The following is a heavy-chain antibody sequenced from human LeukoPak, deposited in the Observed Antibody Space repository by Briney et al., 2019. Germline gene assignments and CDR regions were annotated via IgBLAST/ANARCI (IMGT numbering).Heavy chain of an antibody. V-gene: IGHV1-69*04. J-gene: IGHJ5*02. D-gene: IGHD6-19*01. CDR2: IIPILGIA. Sequence: SLKVSCKASGGTFSSYAISWGRQAPGQGLEWMGRIIPILGIANYAQKFQGRVTITADKSTSTAYMELSSLRSEDTAVYYCASVLSGIAVAGSFDPWGQGTLVTVSS. CDR1: GGTFSSYA. CDR3: ASVLSGIAVAGSFDP.